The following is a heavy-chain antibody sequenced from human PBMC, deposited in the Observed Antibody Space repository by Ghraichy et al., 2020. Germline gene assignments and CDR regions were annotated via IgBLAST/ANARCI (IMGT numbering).Heavy chain of an antibody. J-gene: IGHJ4*02. D-gene: IGHD6-13*01. V-gene: IGHV3-30-3*01. Sequence: GGSLRPSCAASGFTFSSYAMHWVRQAPGKGLEWVAVISYDGSKKYYADSVKGRFTISRDNSKNTLYLQMNSLRAEDTAVYYCARDIRAAAAPYYFDYWGQGTLVTVSS. CDR1: GFTFSSYA. CDR2: ISYDGSKK. CDR3: ARDIRAAAAPYYFDY.